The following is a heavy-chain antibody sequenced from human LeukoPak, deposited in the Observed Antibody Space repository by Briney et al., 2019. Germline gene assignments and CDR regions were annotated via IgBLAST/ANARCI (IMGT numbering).Heavy chain of an antibody. D-gene: IGHD2-15*01. CDR2: MNTNSGNT. Sequence: ASVKVSCKASGYTFTSYDINWVRQATGQGLEWMGWMNTNSGNTAYEKKFQGIVTTTRNTSISTAYKELSSLRSEDTAVCYCATLPWGYCSGGSCYQPGDHHFYYYMDVWGKGTTVTVSS. J-gene: IGHJ6*03. V-gene: IGHV1-8*01. CDR1: GYTFTSYD. CDR3: ATLPWGYCSGGSCYQPGDHHFYYYMDV.